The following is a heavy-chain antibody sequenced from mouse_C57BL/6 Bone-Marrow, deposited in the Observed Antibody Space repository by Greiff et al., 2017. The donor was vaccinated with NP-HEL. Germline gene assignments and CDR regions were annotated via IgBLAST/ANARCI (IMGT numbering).Heavy chain of an antibody. CDR1: GYTFTSYW. CDR2: IDPSDSYT. J-gene: IGHJ3*01. V-gene: IGHV1-59*01. Sequence: QVQLQQPGAELVRPGTSVKLSCKASGYTFTSYWMHWVKQRPGQGLEWIGVIDPSDSYTNYNQKFKGKATLTVDTSSRTAYMQLSSLTSEDSAVYYCARRTYWGQGTLVTVSA. CDR3: ARRTY.